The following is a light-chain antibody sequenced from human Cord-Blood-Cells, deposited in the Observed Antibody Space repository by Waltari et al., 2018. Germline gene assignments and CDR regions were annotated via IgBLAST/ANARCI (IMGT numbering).Light chain of an antibody. J-gene: IGLJ2*01. CDR3: QACDSSTHVV. Sequence: SYELTQPPSVSVSAGQTASITCSGAKLGDKYACWYQQKPGQCPVMVIYQDSKRPSGIPARFSGSNSGNTATLTISGTQAMDEADYYCQACDSSTHVVFGGGTKLTVL. V-gene: IGLV3-1*01. CDR1: KLGDKY. CDR2: QDS.